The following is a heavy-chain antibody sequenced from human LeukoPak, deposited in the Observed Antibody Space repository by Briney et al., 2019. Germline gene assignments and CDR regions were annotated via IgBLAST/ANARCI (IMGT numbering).Heavy chain of an antibody. Sequence: ASVKVSCKASGYTFTSYYMHWVRQAPGQGLEWMGIINPSGGSTSYAQKFQGRVTMTRDTSTSTVYMELSSLRSEDTAVYYCAIVGANTDAFDIWGQGTMVTVSS. CDR3: AIVGANTDAFDI. CDR2: INPSGGST. J-gene: IGHJ3*02. CDR1: GYTFTSYY. V-gene: IGHV1-46*01. D-gene: IGHD4/OR15-4a*01.